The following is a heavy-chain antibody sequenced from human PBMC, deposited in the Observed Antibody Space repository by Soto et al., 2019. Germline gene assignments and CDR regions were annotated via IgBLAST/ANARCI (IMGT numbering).Heavy chain of an antibody. V-gene: IGHV4-39*01. CDR3: ATFYGDYVSY. D-gene: IGHD4-17*01. CDR2: IYYSGST. Sequence: SGTLSLTCTVSGGSISSSSYYWGWIRQPPGKGLEWIGSIYYSGSTFYNPSLKSRVTISVDTSKNQFSLKLSSVTAADTAVYHCATFYGDYVSYWGQGTLVTVSS. J-gene: IGHJ4*02. CDR1: GGSISSSSYY.